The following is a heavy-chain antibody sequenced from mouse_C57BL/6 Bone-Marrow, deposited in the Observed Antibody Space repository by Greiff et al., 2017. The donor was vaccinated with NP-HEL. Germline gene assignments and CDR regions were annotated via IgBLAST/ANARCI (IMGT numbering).Heavy chain of an antibody. CDR2: IHPNSGST. J-gene: IGHJ3*01. V-gene: IGHV1-64*01. D-gene: IGHD2-3*01. CDR3: ARGGWLPAWFAY. CDR1: GYTFTSYW. Sequence: QVQLQQPGAELVKPGASVKLSCKASGYTFTSYWMHWVKQRPGQGLEWIGMIHPNSGSTNYNEKFKSKATLTVDKSSSTAYMQLSSLTSEDSAVYYCARGGWLPAWFAYWGQGTLVTVSA.